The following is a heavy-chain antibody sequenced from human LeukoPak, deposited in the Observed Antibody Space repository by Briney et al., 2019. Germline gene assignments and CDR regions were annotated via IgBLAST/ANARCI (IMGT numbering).Heavy chain of an antibody. V-gene: IGHV4-39*01. D-gene: IGHD3-10*01. J-gene: IGHJ4*02. CDR1: GGSISSGNYY. CDR2: IYYTGST. CDR3: ARRYYYDSGSYLYFFDF. Sequence: NASETLSLTCTVSGGSISSGNYYWGWIRQPPGKALEWIGSIYYTGSTNYNPSLKSRVTISVDTSKNQFSLKLRSVTAADTAVYYCARRYYYDSGSYLYFFDFWGQGTLVTVSS.